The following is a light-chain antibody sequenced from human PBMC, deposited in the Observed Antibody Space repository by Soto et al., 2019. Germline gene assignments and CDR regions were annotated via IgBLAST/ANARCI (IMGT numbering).Light chain of an antibody. V-gene: IGLV1-40*01. J-gene: IGLJ3*02. CDR2: GNT. CDR3: QSYDSSLSGV. CDR1: SPNIGAGYD. Sequence: QSVLTQPPSVSGAPGQRITISCTGSSPNIGAGYDVHWYQHLPGRAPRLLIYGNTNRPSGVPDRFSGSKSGTSASLAITGLQAEDEADYYCQSYDSSLSGVFGGGTKVTVL.